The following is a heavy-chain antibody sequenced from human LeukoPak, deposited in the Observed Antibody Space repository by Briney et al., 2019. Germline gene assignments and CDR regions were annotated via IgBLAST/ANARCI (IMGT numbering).Heavy chain of an antibody. J-gene: IGHJ4*02. CDR3: ATTVYGDYAPFDY. CDR2: IIPIFGTA. Sequence: SVKVSCKASGGTFSSYAISWVRQAPGQGLEWMGGIIPIFGTANYAQKFQGRVTITADKSTSTAYMELSSLRSEDTAVYYCATTVYGDYAPFDYWGQGTLVTVSS. CDR1: GGTFSSYA. V-gene: IGHV1-69*06. D-gene: IGHD4-17*01.